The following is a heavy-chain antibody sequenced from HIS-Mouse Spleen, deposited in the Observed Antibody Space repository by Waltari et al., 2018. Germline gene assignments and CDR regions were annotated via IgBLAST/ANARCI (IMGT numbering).Heavy chain of an antibody. CDR2: ISSSGSTI. CDR3: ARDSVIQGPFYSYGYYFDY. D-gene: IGHD5-18*01. CDR1: GFHFSAYY. V-gene: IGHV3-11*01. J-gene: IGHJ4*02. Sequence: QVQLVESGGGLFKPGWSLSLPCAASGFHFSAYYLTLIPQASGKGLEWVSYISSSGSTIYYADSVKGRFTISRDNAKNSLYLQMNSLRAEDTAVYYCARDSVIQGPFYSYGYYFDYWGQGTLVTVSS.